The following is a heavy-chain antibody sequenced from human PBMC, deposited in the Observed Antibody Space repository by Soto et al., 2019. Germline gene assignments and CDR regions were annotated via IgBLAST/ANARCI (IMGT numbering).Heavy chain of an antibody. CDR2: VNHSGST. V-gene: IGHV4-34*01. CDR3: ARDKITGLFDY. Sequence: QVQLQQWGAGLLKPSETLSLTCAVYGGSFSGYYWTWIRQPPGTGLEWIGEVNHSGSTNYNPSLKCRVAVPVDTSKNPFSLKLTSVTAADTAVYYCARDKITGLFDYWGQGTLVTVSS. CDR1: GGSFSGYY. D-gene: IGHD2-8*02. J-gene: IGHJ4*02.